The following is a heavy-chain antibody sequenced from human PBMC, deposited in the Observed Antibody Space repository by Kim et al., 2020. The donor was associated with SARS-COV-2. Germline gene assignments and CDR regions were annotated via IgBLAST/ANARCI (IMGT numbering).Heavy chain of an antibody. Sequence: GGSLRLSCAASGFTVSSNYMSWVRQAPGKGLEWVSVIYSGGSTYYADSVKGRFTISRDNSKNTLYLQMNSLRAEDTAVYYCARDRPKYCSSTSCYRYWYFDLWGRGTLVTVSS. CDR1: GFTVSSNY. V-gene: IGHV3-66*01. J-gene: IGHJ2*01. CDR3: ARDRPKYCSSTSCYRYWYFDL. CDR2: IYSGGST. D-gene: IGHD2-2*02.